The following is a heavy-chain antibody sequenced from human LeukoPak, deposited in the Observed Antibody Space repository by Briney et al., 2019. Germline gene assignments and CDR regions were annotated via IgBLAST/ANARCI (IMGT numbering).Heavy chain of an antibody. J-gene: IGHJ3*02. D-gene: IGHD3-22*01. CDR1: GGSISSYY. CDR2: IYYSGST. CDR3: ARDRTYYYDSRIAFDI. Sequence: SETLSLTCIVSGGSISSYYWSWIRQPPGKGLEWIGYIYYSGSTNYNPSLKSRVTISVDTSKNQFSLKLSSVTAADTAVYYCARDRTYYYDSRIAFDIWGQGTMVTVSS. V-gene: IGHV4-59*01.